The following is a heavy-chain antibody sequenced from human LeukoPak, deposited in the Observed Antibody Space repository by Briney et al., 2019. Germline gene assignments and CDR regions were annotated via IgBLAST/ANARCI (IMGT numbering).Heavy chain of an antibody. Sequence: GESRKISCKASGHTFTNYWIGWVRQMPGKGLEWMGIIQPRDSDARYSPSFRGQVTFSADKSASTADLQWSSLKASDTAIYYCARGLKTTVVTPFAYWGQGTLVTVSS. CDR2: IQPRDSDA. J-gene: IGHJ4*02. D-gene: IGHD4-23*01. V-gene: IGHV5-51*01. CDR1: GHTFTNYW. CDR3: ARGLKTTVVTPFAY.